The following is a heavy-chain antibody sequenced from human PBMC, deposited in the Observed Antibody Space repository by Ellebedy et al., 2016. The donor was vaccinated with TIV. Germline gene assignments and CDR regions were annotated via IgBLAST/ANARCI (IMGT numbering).Heavy chain of an antibody. D-gene: IGHD3-10*01. V-gene: IGHV3-23*01. Sequence: GGSLRLXXAASGFTFSNYAMSWVRQAPGKGLEWVSAMSGSGVSIYYADSVKGRFTISRDNSRNTLYLQMNNLRAEDTAVYYCAKDKVLLWFGELMNWGQGSLVTVSS. CDR1: GFTFSNYA. CDR2: MSGSGVSI. J-gene: IGHJ4*02. CDR3: AKDKVLLWFGELMN.